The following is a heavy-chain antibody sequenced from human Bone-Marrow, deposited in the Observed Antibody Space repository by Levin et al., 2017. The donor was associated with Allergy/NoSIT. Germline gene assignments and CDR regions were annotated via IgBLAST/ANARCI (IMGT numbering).Heavy chain of an antibody. V-gene: IGHV3-9*01. Sequence: GGSLRLSCAASGFTFDDYAMHWVRQAPGKGLEWVSGISWNSGSIGYADSVKGRFTISRDNAKNSLYLQMNSLRAEDTALYYCAKEPYPYRNDEGFDYWGQGTLVTVSS. D-gene: IGHD1-1*01. CDR3: AKEPYPYRNDEGFDY. CDR2: ISWNSGSI. J-gene: IGHJ4*02. CDR1: GFTFDDYA.